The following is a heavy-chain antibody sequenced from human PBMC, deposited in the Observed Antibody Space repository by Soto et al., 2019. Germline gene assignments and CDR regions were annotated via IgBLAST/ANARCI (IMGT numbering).Heavy chain of an antibody. Sequence: ASVKVSCKVSGYTLTELSMHWVRQAPGKGLEWMGGFDPEDGETIYAQKFQGRVTMTEDTSTDTAYMGLSSLRSEDTAVYYCATVPPSSSWYEYYYYGMDVWGQGTTVTVSS. CDR2: FDPEDGET. J-gene: IGHJ6*02. D-gene: IGHD6-13*01. V-gene: IGHV1-24*01. CDR1: GYTLTELS. CDR3: ATVPPSSSWYEYYYYGMDV.